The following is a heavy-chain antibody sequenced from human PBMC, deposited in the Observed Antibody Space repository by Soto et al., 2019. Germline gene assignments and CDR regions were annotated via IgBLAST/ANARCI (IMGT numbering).Heavy chain of an antibody. D-gene: IGHD2-15*01. Sequence: QVQLVRSGAAVKKPGSSVKVSCKASGGTFSSYAISWVRQAPGQGLEWMGGIIPIFGTANYARKFQGRVTITVDNSTSAAYKELSSLRSENTAVYYYARGGHVVVAYGWFDPWSRGTLVTVAA. CDR2: IIPIFGTA. CDR3: ARGGHVVVAYGWFDP. J-gene: IGHJ5*02. V-gene: IGHV1-69*14. CDR1: GGTFSSYA.